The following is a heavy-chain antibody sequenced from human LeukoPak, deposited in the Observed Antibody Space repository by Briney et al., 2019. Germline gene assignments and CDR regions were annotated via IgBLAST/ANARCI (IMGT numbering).Heavy chain of an antibody. CDR1: GFTFSNYS. D-gene: IGHD5-18*01. Sequence: GGSLRLSCAASGFTFSNYSMNWVRQAPGKGLEWVSSISSSSSYIYYADSVKGRFTISRDNAKNSLYLQMNSLRAEDTAVYYCARGWIQLWFSFDYWGQGTLVTVSS. CDR2: ISSSSSYI. J-gene: IGHJ4*02. V-gene: IGHV3-21*01. CDR3: ARGWIQLWFSFDY.